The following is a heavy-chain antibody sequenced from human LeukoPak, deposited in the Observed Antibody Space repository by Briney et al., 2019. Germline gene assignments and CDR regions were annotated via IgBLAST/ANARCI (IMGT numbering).Heavy chain of an antibody. Sequence: ASVKVSCKASGGTFSSYAIRWVRQAPGQGLEWMGRIIPILGIANYAQKFQGRVTITADKSTSTAYMELSSLRSEDTAVYYRASLLNYYDSSGYKSLDYWGQGTLVTVSS. CDR2: IIPILGIA. CDR3: ASLLNYYDSSGYKSLDY. J-gene: IGHJ4*02. CDR1: GGTFSSYA. D-gene: IGHD3-22*01. V-gene: IGHV1-69*04.